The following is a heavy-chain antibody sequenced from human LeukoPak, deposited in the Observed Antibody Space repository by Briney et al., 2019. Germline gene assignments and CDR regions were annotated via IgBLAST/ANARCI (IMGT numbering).Heavy chain of an antibody. CDR3: ARSDQFPYYMDV. CDR1: GYTFTCYY. V-gene: IGHV1-2*02. Sequence: ASVKVSCKASGYTFTCYYMRWVRQAPGQGLEWMGWINPNSGGTNYAQKFQGRVTMTRDTSISTAYMELSRLRSDDTAVYYCARSDQFPYYMDVWGKGTTVTVSS. D-gene: IGHD2-2*01. CDR2: INPNSGGT. J-gene: IGHJ6*03.